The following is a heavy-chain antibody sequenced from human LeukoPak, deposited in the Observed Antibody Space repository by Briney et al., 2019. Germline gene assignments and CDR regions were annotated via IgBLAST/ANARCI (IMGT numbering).Heavy chain of an antibody. CDR3: AKDNGLLWFGELST. D-gene: IGHD3-10*01. Sequence: GGSLRLSCAASGFTFDDYAMHWVRQAPGRGLEWVSGISWNSGYIGYADSVKGRFTISRDNAKNSLHLQMNSLRAEDTALYYCAKDNGLLWFGELSTWGQGTLVTVSS. CDR1: GFTFDDYA. V-gene: IGHV3-9*01. CDR2: ISWNSGYI. J-gene: IGHJ5*02.